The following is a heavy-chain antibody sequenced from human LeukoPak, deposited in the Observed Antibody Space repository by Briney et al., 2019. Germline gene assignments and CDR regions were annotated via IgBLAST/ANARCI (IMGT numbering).Heavy chain of an antibody. CDR2: TYYRSKWYN. J-gene: IGHJ4*02. CDR3: ARGSGWRFDY. Sequence: SQTLSLTCAISGDSVSSNSAAWNWITQSPSRGLEGLGRTYYRSKWYNDYAVSVKSRITINPDTSKNQFSLQLNSVTPEDRAVYYCARGSGWRFDYWGQGTLVTVSS. CDR1: GDSVSSNSAA. V-gene: IGHV6-1*01. D-gene: IGHD6-19*01.